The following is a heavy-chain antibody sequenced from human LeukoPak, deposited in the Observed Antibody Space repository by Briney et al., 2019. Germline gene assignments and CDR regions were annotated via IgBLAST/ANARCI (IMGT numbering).Heavy chain of an antibody. Sequence: GGSLRLSCAASGFTLNNYNMNWVRQAPGKGLEWVSYISSSGSTIYYADSVKGRFTISRDNAKNSLYLQMNSLRAEDTAVYYCAELGITMIGGVWGKGTTVTISS. V-gene: IGHV3-48*04. CDR2: ISSSGSTI. CDR1: GFTLNNYN. CDR3: AELGITMIGGV. J-gene: IGHJ6*04. D-gene: IGHD3-10*02.